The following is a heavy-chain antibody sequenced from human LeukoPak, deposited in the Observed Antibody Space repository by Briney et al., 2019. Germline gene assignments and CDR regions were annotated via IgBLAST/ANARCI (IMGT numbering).Heavy chain of an antibody. CDR1: GFIFSTYS. Sequence: GGSLRLSCAASGFIFSTYSMNWVRQAPGKGLEWVSSISSSTSYMYYADSVKGRFTISRDNAKNSLYLQMNSLRPEDTAVYYCARENSGSYYQFDCWGQGTLVTVSS. CDR3: ARENSGSYYQFDC. V-gene: IGHV3-21*01. D-gene: IGHD1-26*01. J-gene: IGHJ4*02. CDR2: ISSSTSYM.